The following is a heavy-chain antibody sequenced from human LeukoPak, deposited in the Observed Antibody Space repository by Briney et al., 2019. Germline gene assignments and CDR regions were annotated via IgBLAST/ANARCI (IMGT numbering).Heavy chain of an antibody. CDR1: GGSFSGYY. V-gene: IGHV4-34*01. CDR2: INHSGST. Sequence: SETLSLTCAVYGGSFSGYYWSWIRQPPGKGLEWIGEINHSGSTNYNPSLKSRVTISVDTSKNQFSLKLSSVTAAVAAVYYCARGVYSSGWPTPAAYWGQGTLVTVSS. D-gene: IGHD6-19*01. CDR3: ARGVYSSGWPTPAAY. J-gene: IGHJ4*02.